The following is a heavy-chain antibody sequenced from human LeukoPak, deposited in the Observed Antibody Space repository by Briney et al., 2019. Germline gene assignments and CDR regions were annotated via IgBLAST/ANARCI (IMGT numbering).Heavy chain of an antibody. V-gene: IGHV4-4*07. J-gene: IGHJ4*02. CDR3: ARVPSTWFSSGWYEDY. D-gene: IGHD6-19*01. CDR1: GGSISSYY. Sequence: PSETLSLTCTVSGGSISSYYWSWIRQPAGKGLEWIGRIYTSGSTNYNPSLKSRVTMSVDTSKNQFSLKLSSVTAADTAVYYCARVPSTWFSSGWYEDYWGQGTLVTVSS. CDR2: IYTSGST.